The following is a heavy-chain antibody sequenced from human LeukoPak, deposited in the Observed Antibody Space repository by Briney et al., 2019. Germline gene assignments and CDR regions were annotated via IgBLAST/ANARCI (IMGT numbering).Heavy chain of an antibody. Sequence: GGSLRLSCAASGFTFDDYAMHWVRQAPGKGLEWVSLISGDGGSTYYADSVKGRFTISRDNSKNSLYLQMNSLRTEDTALHCCAKVGAAHYYYYYMDVWGKGTTVTVSS. V-gene: IGHV3-43*02. CDR3: AKVGAAHYYYYYMDV. CDR2: ISGDGGST. CDR1: GFTFDDYA. J-gene: IGHJ6*03. D-gene: IGHD1-26*01.